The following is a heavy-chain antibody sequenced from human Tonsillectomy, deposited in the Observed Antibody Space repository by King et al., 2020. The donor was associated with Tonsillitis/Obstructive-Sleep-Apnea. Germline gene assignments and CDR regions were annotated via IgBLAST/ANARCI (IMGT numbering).Heavy chain of an antibody. CDR3: AKHGTGNHHSWYNWFDP. CDR1: GGSISSSSYY. Sequence: QLQESGPGLVKPSETLSLTCTVSGGSISSSSYYWAWIRQPPGKGLEWVGSIYYSGSTYYNPSLNSRVTISVDTSKNQISRKLRSVTAADKAVYYCAKHGTGNHHSWYNWFDPWGQGTLVTVSS. CDR2: IYYSGST. V-gene: IGHV4-39*01. J-gene: IGHJ5*02. D-gene: IGHD1-1*01.